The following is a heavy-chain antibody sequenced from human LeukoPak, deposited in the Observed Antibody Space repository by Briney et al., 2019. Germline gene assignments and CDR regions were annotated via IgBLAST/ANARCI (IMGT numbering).Heavy chain of an antibody. CDR1: GGSISSHY. CDR2: IYFSGYT. J-gene: IGHJ6*03. CDR3: ARSERRAQKDTYYNHYYYMDV. V-gene: IGHV4-59*11. Sequence: SETLSLTCVVSGGSISSHYWIWIRQPPGKGLEWIGYIYFSGYTNYNPSLKRRVTISVDTSNNQFSLRLSSVTAADTAVYYCARSERRAQKDTYYNHYYYMDVWGKGTTVTVSS. D-gene: IGHD6-25*01.